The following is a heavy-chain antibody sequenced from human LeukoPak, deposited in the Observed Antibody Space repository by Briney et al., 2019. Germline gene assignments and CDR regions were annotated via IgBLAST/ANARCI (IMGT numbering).Heavy chain of an antibody. J-gene: IGHJ4*02. CDR3: ARGPHGGNSDY. Sequence: ASVRVSCKASGYTFTSYGISWVRQAPGQGLEWMGWISAYNGNTNYAQKLQGRVTMTTDTPTSTAYMELRSLRSHDTAVYYCARGPHGGNSDYWGQGTLVTVSS. D-gene: IGHD3-16*01. V-gene: IGHV1-18*01. CDR2: ISAYNGNT. CDR1: GYTFTSYG.